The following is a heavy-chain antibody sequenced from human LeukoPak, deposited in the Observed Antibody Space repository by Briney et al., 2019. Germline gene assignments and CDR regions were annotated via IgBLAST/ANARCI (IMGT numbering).Heavy chain of an antibody. CDR1: GGSIRSSSYY. D-gene: IGHD6-13*01. Sequence: SETLSLTCTVSGGSIRSSSYYWGWIRQPPGKGLEWIGSIYYSGTTYYNPSLKSRVTISVDTSKNQFSLKLSSVTAADTAVYYCARGRAAAGPDDYWGQGTLVTVSS. CDR2: IYYSGTT. J-gene: IGHJ4*02. CDR3: ARGRAAAGPDDY. V-gene: IGHV4-39*07.